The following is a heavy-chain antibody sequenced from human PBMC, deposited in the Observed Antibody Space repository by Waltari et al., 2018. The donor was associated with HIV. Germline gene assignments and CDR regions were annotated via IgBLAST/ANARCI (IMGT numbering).Heavy chain of an antibody. CDR3: ARDKSAIQYYYGSWSSWFDP. Sequence: QVQLQESGPGLVKPSETLSLTCTVSGGSVPSGSYYWSWIRQPPGKGLEWIGDIYYSGSTTYNPSLKSRVTISVDTSKNQVSLKLSSVTAADTAVYYCARDKSAIQYYYGSWSSWFDPWGQGTLVTVSS. V-gene: IGHV4-61*01. D-gene: IGHD3-10*01. CDR1: GGSVPSGSYY. J-gene: IGHJ5*02. CDR2: IYYSGST.